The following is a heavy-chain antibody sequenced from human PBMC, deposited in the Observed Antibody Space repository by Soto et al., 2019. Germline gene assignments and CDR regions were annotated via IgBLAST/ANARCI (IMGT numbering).Heavy chain of an antibody. J-gene: IGHJ4*02. Sequence: GGSLRLSCAASGFTFSSYSMNWVRQAPGKGLEWVSYISSSSSTIYYADSVKGRFTISRDNAKNTLYLQMNSLRVEDTAVYYCARDRPDISNPTDHPMFDYWGQGTQVTVSS. CDR1: GFTFSSYS. CDR2: ISSSSSTI. V-gene: IGHV3-48*04. D-gene: IGHD6-6*01. CDR3: ARDRPDISNPTDHPMFDY.